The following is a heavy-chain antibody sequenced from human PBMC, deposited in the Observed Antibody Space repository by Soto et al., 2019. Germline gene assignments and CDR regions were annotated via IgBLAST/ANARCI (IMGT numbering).Heavy chain of an antibody. CDR3: ARSGYSYGPNPLLF. Sequence: SETLSLTCTVSGGSISSGGYYWSWIRQHPGKGLEWIGYIYYSGSTYYNPSLKSRVTISVDTSKNHFSLKLSSVTAAYTAVYYCARSGYSYGPNPLLFWGQGTMGNVSS. CDR1: GGSISSGGYY. D-gene: IGHD5-18*01. J-gene: IGHJ4*02. CDR2: IYYSGST. V-gene: IGHV4-31*03.